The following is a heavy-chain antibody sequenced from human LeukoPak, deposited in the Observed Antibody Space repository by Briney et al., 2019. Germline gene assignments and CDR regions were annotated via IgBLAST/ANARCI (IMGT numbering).Heavy chain of an antibody. CDR1: GYTFTGYF. Sequence: ASVKVSCKASGYTFTGYFMHWVRQAPGQGLEWMGWINPNSGGTNYAQKFQGRVTMTGDTSISTAYMDLSSLRSDDTAVYYCARGPVGFNWNTEGSFWGQGTLVTVSS. J-gene: IGHJ4*02. D-gene: IGHD1/OR15-1a*01. CDR3: ARGPVGFNWNTEGSF. CDR2: INPNSGGT. V-gene: IGHV1-2*02.